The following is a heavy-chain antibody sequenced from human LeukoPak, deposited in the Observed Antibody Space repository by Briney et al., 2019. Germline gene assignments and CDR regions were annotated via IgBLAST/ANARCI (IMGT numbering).Heavy chain of an antibody. V-gene: IGHV1-18*04. Sequence: ASVKVSCKASGYTFTGYYMHWVRQAPGQGLEWMGWISAYNGNTNYAQKLQGRVTITTDTSTSTAYMELRSLRSDDTAVYYCARAKIVVVPAAFDYWGQGTLVTVSS. CDR1: GYTFTGYY. CDR2: ISAYNGNT. D-gene: IGHD2-2*01. J-gene: IGHJ4*02. CDR3: ARAKIVVVPAAFDY.